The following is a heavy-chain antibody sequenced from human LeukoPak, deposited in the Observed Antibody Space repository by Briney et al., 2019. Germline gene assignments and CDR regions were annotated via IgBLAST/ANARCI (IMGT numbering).Heavy chain of an antibody. V-gene: IGHV1-69*04. CDR1: GGTFSSYA. CDR3: ARDTLADRNDYAFDI. CDR2: IIPILGIA. D-gene: IGHD1-1*01. Sequence: SVKVSCKASGGTFSSYAISWVRQAPGQGLEWLGRIIPILGIANYAQKFQGRVTITADKSTSTAYMELSSLRSEDTAVYYCARDTLADRNDYAFDIWGQGTMVTVSS. J-gene: IGHJ3*02.